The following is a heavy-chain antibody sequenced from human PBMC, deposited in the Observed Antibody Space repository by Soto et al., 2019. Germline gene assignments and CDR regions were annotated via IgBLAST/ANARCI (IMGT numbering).Heavy chain of an antibody. V-gene: IGHV4-34*01. J-gene: IGHJ6*03. Sequence: SETLSLTCAVYGGSFSGYYWSWIRQPPGKGLEWIGEINHSGSTNYNPSLKSRVTISVDTSKNQFSLKLSSVTAADTAVYYCARGGDGGVGPRNYYYYMDVWGKGTTVTVSS. CDR1: GGSFSGYY. D-gene: IGHD3-10*01. CDR2: INHSGST. CDR3: ARGGDGGVGPRNYYYYMDV.